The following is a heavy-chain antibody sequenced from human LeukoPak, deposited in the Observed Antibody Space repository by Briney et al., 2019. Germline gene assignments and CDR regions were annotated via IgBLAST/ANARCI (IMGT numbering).Heavy chain of an antibody. V-gene: IGHV4-61*02. J-gene: IGHJ6*03. Sequence: SQTLSLTCTVSGFTISSGTYYWTWIRQPAGKGLEWIVRIYSSGSTSYNPSLDSRVRISIDTSKNQFSLKLNSVTAADTAVYYCARDSFHYYSYYMDVWGKGTTVTVSS. CDR3: ARDSFHYYSYYMDV. D-gene: IGHD2/OR15-2a*01. CDR2: IYSSGST. CDR1: GFTISSGTYY.